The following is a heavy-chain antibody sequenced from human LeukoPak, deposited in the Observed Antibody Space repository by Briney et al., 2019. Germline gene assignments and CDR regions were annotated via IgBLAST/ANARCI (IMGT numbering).Heavy chain of an antibody. J-gene: IGHJ4*02. CDR1: GYTFTGYY. V-gene: IGHV7-4-1*02. CDR3: ARGEESDYVWGSYRSPFDY. CDR2: INTNTGNP. D-gene: IGHD3-16*02. Sequence: GASVKVSCKASGYTFTGYYMHWVRQAPGQGLEWMGWINTNTGNPTYAQGFTGRFVFSLDTSVSTAYLQISSLKAEDTAVYYCARGEESDYVWGSYRSPFDYWGQGTLVTVSS.